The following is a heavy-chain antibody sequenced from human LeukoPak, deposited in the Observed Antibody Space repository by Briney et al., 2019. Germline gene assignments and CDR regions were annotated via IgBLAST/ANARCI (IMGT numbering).Heavy chain of an antibody. D-gene: IGHD5-24*01. CDR2: IYYSGST. V-gene: IGHV4-39*07. CDR3: ARVMMAESEYFQH. Sequence: SETLSLTCTVSGGSISSSSYYWGWIRQPPGKGLEWIGSIYYSGSTYYNPSLKSRVTISVDTSKNQFSLKLKSVTAADRAVYYCARVMMAESEYFQHWGQGTLVTVSS. CDR1: GGSISSSSYY. J-gene: IGHJ1*01.